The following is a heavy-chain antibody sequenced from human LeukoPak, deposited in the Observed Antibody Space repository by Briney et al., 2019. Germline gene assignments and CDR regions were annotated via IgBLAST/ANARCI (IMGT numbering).Heavy chain of an antibody. Sequence: SETLSLTCAVYGGSFSGYYWSWIRQPPGKGLEWIGEINHSENTNHNPSLKSRVTISVDTSKNQFSLKLSSVTAADRAVYYCARGEKYYYDTSGYCIFDYWGQGTLVTVSS. CDR1: GGSFSGYY. V-gene: IGHV4-34*01. CDR2: INHSENT. CDR3: ARGEKYYYDTSGYCIFDY. D-gene: IGHD3-22*01. J-gene: IGHJ4*02.